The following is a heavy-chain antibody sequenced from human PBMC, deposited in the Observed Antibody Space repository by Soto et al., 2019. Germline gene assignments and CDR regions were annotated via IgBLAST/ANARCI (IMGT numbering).Heavy chain of an antibody. CDR2: ISAYNGNT. D-gene: IGHD6-19*01. Sequence: QVQLVQSGAEVKKPGASVKVSCKASGYTFTSYGISWVRQAPGQGLEWMGWISAYNGNTNYAQKLQGRVTMTTDTPTSTAYMELRSLRSDDTAVYYCAVPRRRSIAVAGIVPNDAFDIWGQGTMVTVSS. CDR1: GYTFTSYG. J-gene: IGHJ3*02. CDR3: AVPRRRSIAVAGIVPNDAFDI. V-gene: IGHV1-18*01.